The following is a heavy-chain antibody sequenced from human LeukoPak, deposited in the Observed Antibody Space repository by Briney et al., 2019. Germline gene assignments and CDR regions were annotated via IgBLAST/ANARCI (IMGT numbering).Heavy chain of an antibody. D-gene: IGHD2-2*01. CDR1: GFTFDDYA. CDR2: ISGDGGST. Sequence: GGSLRHSCAASGFTFDDYAMHWVRQAPGKGLEWVSLISGDGGSTYYADSVKGRFTISRDNSKNSLYLQMNSLRTEDTALYYCARELGYCSSTSCYLGMDVWGQGTTVTVSS. CDR3: ARELGYCSSTSCYLGMDV. J-gene: IGHJ6*02. V-gene: IGHV3-43*02.